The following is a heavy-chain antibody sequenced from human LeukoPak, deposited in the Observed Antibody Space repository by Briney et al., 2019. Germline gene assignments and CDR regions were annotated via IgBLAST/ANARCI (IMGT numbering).Heavy chain of an antibody. CDR1: GGSFSGYY. D-gene: IGHD5-12*01. CDR3: ARALVRATMVWYFDL. J-gene: IGHJ2*01. Sequence: SETLSLTCAVSGGSFSGYYWSWIRQPPGKGLEWIGEMSHSGSTNSSPSLKSRVTISVDTSKNQFSLNLSSVTAADTAVYYCARALVRATMVWYFDLWGRGTLVTVSS. V-gene: IGHV4-34*01. CDR2: MSHSGST.